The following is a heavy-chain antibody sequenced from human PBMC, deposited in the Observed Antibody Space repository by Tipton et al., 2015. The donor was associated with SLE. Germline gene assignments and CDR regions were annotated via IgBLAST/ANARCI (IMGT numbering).Heavy chain of an antibody. D-gene: IGHD6-13*01. Sequence: QLVQSGAEVKKPGASVKVSCKASGYTFTGYYMHWVRQAPGQGLEWMGRINPNSGGTNYAQKFQGRVTMTRDTSISTAYMELSRLRSDDTAVYYCARGGAAALPWYSYYGMDVWGQGTTVTVSS. J-gene: IGHJ6*02. V-gene: IGHV1-2*06. CDR2: INPNSGGT. CDR3: ARGGAAALPWYSYYGMDV. CDR1: GYTFTGYY.